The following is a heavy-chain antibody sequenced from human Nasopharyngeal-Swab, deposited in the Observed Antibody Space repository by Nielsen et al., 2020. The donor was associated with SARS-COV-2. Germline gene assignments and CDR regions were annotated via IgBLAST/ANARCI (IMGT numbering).Heavy chain of an antibody. Sequence: VREAPGKGLGWVSYISSSSSTIYYADSVKGRFTISRDNAKNSLYLQMNSLRAEDTAVYYCARVNLYYYDSSGYYSEAFDIWGQGTMVTVSS. CDR3: ARVNLYYYDSSGYYSEAFDI. J-gene: IGHJ3*02. CDR2: ISSSSSTI. V-gene: IGHV3-48*04. D-gene: IGHD3-22*01.